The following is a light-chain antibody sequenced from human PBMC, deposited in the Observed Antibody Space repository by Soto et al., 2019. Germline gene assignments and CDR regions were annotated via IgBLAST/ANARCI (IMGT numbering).Light chain of an antibody. CDR3: QAWDSSTPVV. CDR2: EDR. Sequence: SYELTQPPSVAVSPGQTASITCSGDKLGDKYSCWYQQKPGQSPVLVIYEDRNRPSGIPERFSGSKSGNTATLTISGTQAMDEADYYCQAWDSSTPVVFGGGTKLTVL. V-gene: IGLV3-1*01. J-gene: IGLJ2*01. CDR1: KLGDKY.